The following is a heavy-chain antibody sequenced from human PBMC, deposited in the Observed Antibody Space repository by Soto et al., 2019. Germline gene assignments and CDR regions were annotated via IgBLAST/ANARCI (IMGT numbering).Heavy chain of an antibody. CDR2: IRSKANSYAT. CDR1: GFTFSGSA. V-gene: IGHV3-73*01. D-gene: IGHD6-19*01. Sequence: KLSCAAAGFTFSGSAMHWVRQASGKGLEWVGRIRSKANSYATAYAASVKGRFTISRDDSKNTAYLQMNSLKTEDTAVYYCTRHRSGWTDPLYYYYYGMDVWGQVTTVTASS. J-gene: IGHJ6*02. CDR3: TRHRSGWTDPLYYYYYGMDV.